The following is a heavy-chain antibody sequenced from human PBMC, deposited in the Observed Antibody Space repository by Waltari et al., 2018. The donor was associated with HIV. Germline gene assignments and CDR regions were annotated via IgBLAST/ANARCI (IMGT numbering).Heavy chain of an antibody. V-gene: IGHV3-7*01. CDR2: IKQDGSEK. D-gene: IGHD3-3*01. CDR3: ARDAQGDDFWSGYHAY. Sequence: EVQLVESGGGLVQPGGSLRLSCAAPGFTFSSYWMSWVRPAPGKGLEWVANIKQDGSEKYYVDSVKGRFTISRDNAKNSLYLQMNSLRAEDTAVYHCARDAQGDDFWSGYHAYWGQGTLVTVSS. CDR1: GFTFSSYW. J-gene: IGHJ4*02.